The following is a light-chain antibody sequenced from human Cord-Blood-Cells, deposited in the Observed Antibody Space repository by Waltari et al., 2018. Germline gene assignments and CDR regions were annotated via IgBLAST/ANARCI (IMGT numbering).Light chain of an antibody. V-gene: IGLV2-8*01. CDR3: SSYAGSNNWV. Sequence: QSALTQPPSASGSPGQSVTISCTGTSSDVGGYNYVSWYQQHPGKAPKLMIYEVSKRPSGVPDRFSGSKSGNTASLTVSGLKAEDEADYYGSSYAGSNNWVFGGGTKLTVL. CDR1: SSDVGGYNY. J-gene: IGLJ3*02. CDR2: EVS.